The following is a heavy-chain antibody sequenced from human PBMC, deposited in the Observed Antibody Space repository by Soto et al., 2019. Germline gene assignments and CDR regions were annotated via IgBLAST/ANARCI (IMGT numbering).Heavy chain of an antibody. J-gene: IGHJ3*01. CDR3: AGEDDNDAFDV. Sequence: PSQTLSLTCAISGDSVSSNSAAWDCIVHSPSRGLEWLGRTYYRSKWYNDYAVSVKSRITINPDTSKNQFSLQLNSVTPEDTAVYYCAGEDDNDAFDVWGQGTMVTVSS. CDR1: GDSVSSNSAA. D-gene: IGHD3-22*01. CDR2: TYYRSKWYN. V-gene: IGHV6-1*01.